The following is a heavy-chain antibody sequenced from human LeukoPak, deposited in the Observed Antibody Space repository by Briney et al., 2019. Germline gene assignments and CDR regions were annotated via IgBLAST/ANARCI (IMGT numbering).Heavy chain of an antibody. CDR3: ATLGVVIPMVRGVNTMRPHDY. V-gene: IGHV3-23*01. J-gene: IGHJ4*02. Sequence: GGSLRLSCAASGFTFSSYAMGWVRQAPGKGLEWVSAISGSGGSTYYADSVKGRFTISRDNSKNTLYLQMNSLRAEDTAVYYCATLGVVIPMVRGVNTMRPHDYWGQGTLVTVSS. D-gene: IGHD3-10*01. CDR1: GFTFSSYA. CDR2: ISGSGGST.